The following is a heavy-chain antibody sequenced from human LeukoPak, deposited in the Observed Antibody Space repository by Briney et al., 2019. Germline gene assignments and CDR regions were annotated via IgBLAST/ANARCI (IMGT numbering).Heavy chain of an antibody. CDR2: ISYDGSIK. V-gene: IGHV3-30*04. D-gene: IGHD5-24*01. CDR1: GFIFSTYA. CDR3: TRVSARRDGYNFDY. Sequence: PGGSLRLSCAASGFIFSTYAMHWVRQAPGKGLEWVALISYDGSIKYYADSVKGRFTISRDNSKNTVYLQMNSLRTEDTAVYYCTRVSARRDGYNFDYWGQGTLVTVSS. J-gene: IGHJ4*02.